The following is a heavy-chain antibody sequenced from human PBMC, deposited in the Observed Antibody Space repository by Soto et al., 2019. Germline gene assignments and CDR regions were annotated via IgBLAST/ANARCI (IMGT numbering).Heavy chain of an antibody. V-gene: IGHV3-7*04. D-gene: IGHD3-10*01. Sequence: EVQLVESGGGLVQPGGSLRLSCVASGFTFSSHWMNWVRQVPGKGLEWVANIKEDGTEINYVDSVKGRFAISRDNAKNSLYLQMNSLRVDDTAVYHCVRSSGWTGDYWGQGILVRLL. CDR2: IKEDGTEI. CDR1: GFTFSSHW. CDR3: VRSSGWTGDY. J-gene: IGHJ4*02.